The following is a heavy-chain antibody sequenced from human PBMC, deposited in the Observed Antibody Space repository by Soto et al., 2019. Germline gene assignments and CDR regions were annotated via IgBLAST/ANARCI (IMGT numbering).Heavy chain of an antibody. V-gene: IGHV3-30*18. D-gene: IGHD3-22*01. CDR1: GFTFSSYG. CDR2: ISYDGSNK. CDR3: AKVRVVVTTWGYGVDV. J-gene: IGHJ6*02. Sequence: PGGSLRLSCAASGFTFSSYGMHWVRQAPGKGLEWVAVISYDGSNKYYADSVKGRFTISRDNSKNTLYLQMNSLRAEDTAVYYCAKVRVVVTTWGYGVDVWGQGTTVTV.